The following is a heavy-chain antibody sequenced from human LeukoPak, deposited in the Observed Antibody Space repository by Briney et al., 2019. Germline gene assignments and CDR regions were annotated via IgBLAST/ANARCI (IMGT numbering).Heavy chain of an antibody. Sequence: PGGSLRLSCAASGFTFSSHAMSWVRQAPGKGLEWVSTISGGGASTYYADSVQGRFTISRDNSKNTVYLQMNSLRDEDTAVYYCASAYAFDIWGQGTMVTVSS. CDR2: ISGGGAST. CDR1: GFTFSSHA. CDR3: ASAYAFDI. V-gene: IGHV3-23*01. J-gene: IGHJ3*02.